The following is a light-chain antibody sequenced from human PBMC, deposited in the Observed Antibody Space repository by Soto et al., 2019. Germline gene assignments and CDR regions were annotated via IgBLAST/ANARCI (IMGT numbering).Light chain of an antibody. Sequence: IEVSQSPSSLSASVGDRVTITCRASQDISDDVGWYQQTPGKAPKLLISGASRLQSGVPSRFSGSGSGAAFTLTITSLRPEDSATYYCPQTHNYPRPFGQRTKV. CDR1: QDISDD. J-gene: IGKJ1*01. CDR3: PQTHNYPRP. V-gene: IGKV1-6*02. CDR2: GAS.